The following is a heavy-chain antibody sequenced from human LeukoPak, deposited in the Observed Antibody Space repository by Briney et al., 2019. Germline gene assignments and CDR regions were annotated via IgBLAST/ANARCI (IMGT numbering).Heavy chain of an antibody. V-gene: IGHV4-39*07. CDR2: IYYSGST. Sequence: SETLSLTCTVSGGSISSSSYYWGWIRQPPGKGLEWIGSIYYSGSTYYNPSLKSRVTISVDTSKNQFSLKLSSVTAADTAVYYCAGGRDGAFDIWGQGTMVTVSS. J-gene: IGHJ3*02. CDR3: AGGRDGAFDI. D-gene: IGHD5-24*01. CDR1: GGSISSSSYY.